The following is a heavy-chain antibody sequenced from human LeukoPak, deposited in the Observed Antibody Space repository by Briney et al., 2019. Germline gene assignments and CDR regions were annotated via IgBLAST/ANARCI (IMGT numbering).Heavy chain of an antibody. CDR3: ARGGGGIDYGDYGWFDP. D-gene: IGHD4-17*01. V-gene: IGHV1-69*13. CDR2: IIPIFGTA. J-gene: IGHJ5*02. CDR1: GGTFSSYA. Sequence: GGSVNDSCKASGGTFSSYAISWVRQAPGQGRDWMGGIIPIFGTATCARRDQGRVTIAADESASTAYMEQSSLRSEDSDVYYWARGGGGIDYGDYGWFDPWGQGTLVTVSS.